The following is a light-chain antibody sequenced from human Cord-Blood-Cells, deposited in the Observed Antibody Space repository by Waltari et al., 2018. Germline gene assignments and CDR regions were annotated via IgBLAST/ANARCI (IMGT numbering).Light chain of an antibody. CDR1: QSVSSSY. J-gene: IGKJ1*01. V-gene: IGKV3-20*01. Sequence: EIVLTQSPGPLSLSPGERATLSCRASQSVSSSYLAWYQQKPGQAPRLLIYGASSRATGIPDRFSGSGSGTDFTLTISRLEPEDFAVYYCQQYGSSPRGTFGQGTKVEIK. CDR3: QQYGSSPRGT. CDR2: GAS.